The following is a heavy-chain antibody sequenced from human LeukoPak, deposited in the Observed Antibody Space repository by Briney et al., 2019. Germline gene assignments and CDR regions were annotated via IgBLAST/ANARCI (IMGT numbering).Heavy chain of an antibody. CDR3: ARDREEMVRAPYAFGI. CDR2: IKQDESEK. Sequence: GGSLRLSCAASEFTFSKYWMTWVRQAPGKGLEWVANIKQDESEKYYADSVKGRFSVSRDNGKSSLYLQMNSLRAEDTAVYYCARDREEMVRAPYAFGIWGQGTMVTVSS. V-gene: IGHV3-7*01. D-gene: IGHD3-10*01. CDR1: EFTFSKYW. J-gene: IGHJ3*02.